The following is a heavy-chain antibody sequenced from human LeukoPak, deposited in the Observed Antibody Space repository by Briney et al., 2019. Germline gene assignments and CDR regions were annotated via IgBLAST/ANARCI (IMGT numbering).Heavy chain of an antibody. D-gene: IGHD3-16*01. V-gene: IGHV4-4*07. Sequence: PSETLSLTCTVSGGSISNYFWSWIRQPAGKGLEWIGRIYTSGSTNYNPSLKSRVTMSVDTSKNQFSLKLNSVTAADTAVYYCVSYVRQPVGFDYWGQGTLVTVSS. J-gene: IGHJ4*02. CDR1: GGSISNYF. CDR3: VSYVRQPVGFDY. CDR2: IYTSGST.